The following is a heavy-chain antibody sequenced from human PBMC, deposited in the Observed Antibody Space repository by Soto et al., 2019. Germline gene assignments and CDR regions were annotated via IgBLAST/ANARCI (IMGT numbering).Heavy chain of an antibody. V-gene: IGHV1-8*01. J-gene: IGHJ4*02. CDR1: GYTFTNYD. CDR3: ARLHWGPDY. D-gene: IGHD7-27*01. CDR2: MSPNSGNT. Sequence: QVQLVQSGAEVKKPGASVKVSCTASGYTFTNYDINWVRQATGQGLEWMGWMSPNSGNTGYAQKFQGRVTMTRDTSTSTAYMELSRLRSDDTAVYYCARLHWGPDYWVQGTLVTVSS.